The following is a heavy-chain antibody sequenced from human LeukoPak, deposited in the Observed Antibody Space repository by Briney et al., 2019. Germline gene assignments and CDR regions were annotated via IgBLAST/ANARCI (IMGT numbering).Heavy chain of an antibody. J-gene: IGHJ6*02. Sequence: PGGSLRLSCAASGFTFSSYSMNWVRQAPGKGLEWVSSISSSSYIYYADSVKGRFTISRDNAKNSLYLQMNSLRAEDTAVYYCARERSSWHTYGMDVWGQGTTVTVSS. CDR2: ISSSSYI. D-gene: IGHD6-13*01. CDR1: GFTFSSYS. CDR3: ARERSSWHTYGMDV. V-gene: IGHV3-21*01.